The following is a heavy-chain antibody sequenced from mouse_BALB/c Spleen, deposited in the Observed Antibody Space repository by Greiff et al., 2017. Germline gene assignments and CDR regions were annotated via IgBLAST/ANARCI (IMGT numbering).Heavy chain of an antibody. CDR1: GYTFTSYV. Sequence: EVKLQESGPELVKPGASVKMSCKASGYTFTSYVMHWVKQKPGQGLEWIGYINPYNDGTKYNEKFKGKATLTSDKSSSTAYMELSSLTSEDSAVYYCARRYYYGTYAMDYWGQGTSVTVSS. V-gene: IGHV1-14*01. D-gene: IGHD1-1*01. CDR3: ARRYYYGTYAMDY. CDR2: INPYNDGT. J-gene: IGHJ4*01.